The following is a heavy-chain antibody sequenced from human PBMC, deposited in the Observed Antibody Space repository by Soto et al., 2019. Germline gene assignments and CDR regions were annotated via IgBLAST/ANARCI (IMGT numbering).Heavy chain of an antibody. V-gene: IGHV5-51*01. CDR1: GYSFTTYW. J-gene: IGHJ4*02. Sequence: RGESLKISCQGSGYSFTTYWIGWVRQIPGKGLEWMGIIYPGDSDTRYSLSFQGQVTFSADNSLNTAYLQWNTLRASDTAIYYCARRTYESGWRHYFDYWGQGTLVTVSS. D-gene: IGHD6-19*01. CDR3: ARRTYESGWRHYFDY. CDR2: IYPGDSDT.